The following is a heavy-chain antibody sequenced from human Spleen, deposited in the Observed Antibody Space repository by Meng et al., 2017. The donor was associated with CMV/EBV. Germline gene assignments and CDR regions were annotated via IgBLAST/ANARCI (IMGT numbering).Heavy chain of an antibody. D-gene: IGHD6-13*01. J-gene: IGHJ6*02. Sequence: GESLKISCAPSGFTFSTYGMHWVRQAPGKRLEWVAFIRSDGSKKYYADSVKGRITISRDNAKNSLYLQMNSLRAEDTAVYYCARDYSSSWYPYYYGMDVWGQGTTVTVSS. V-gene: IGHV3-30*02. CDR3: ARDYSSSWYPYYYGMDV. CDR1: GFTFSTYG. CDR2: IRSDGSKK.